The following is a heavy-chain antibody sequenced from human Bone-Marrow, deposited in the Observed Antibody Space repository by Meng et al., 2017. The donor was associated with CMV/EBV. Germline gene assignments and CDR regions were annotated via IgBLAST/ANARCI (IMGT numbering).Heavy chain of an antibody. V-gene: IGHV1-8*01. Sequence: ASVKVSCKASGYTFTSYDINWVRQATGEGLEWMGWMNPNSGNTGYAQKFQGRVTMTRNTSISTAYMELSSLRSEDTAVYYCASGGRVGSSSIMDVWGQGTTATFSS. CDR3: ASGGRVGSSSIMDV. CDR1: GYTFTSYD. D-gene: IGHD1-26*01. CDR2: MNPNSGNT. J-gene: IGHJ6*02.